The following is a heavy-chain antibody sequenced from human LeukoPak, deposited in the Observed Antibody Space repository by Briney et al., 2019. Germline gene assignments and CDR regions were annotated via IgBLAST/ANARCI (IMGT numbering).Heavy chain of an antibody. Sequence: GGSLRLSCAASGFTFSSYGIHWVRQAPGKGLEWVAFIRYDGGKKYYADSVKGRFTITRDNSKNTLYLQMNSLRAEDTALYYCAKPGSSGSTQDMDVWGKGTTVTVSS. CDR2: IRYDGGKK. V-gene: IGHV3-30*02. CDR3: AKPGSSGSTQDMDV. D-gene: IGHD6-19*01. CDR1: GFTFSSYG. J-gene: IGHJ6*03.